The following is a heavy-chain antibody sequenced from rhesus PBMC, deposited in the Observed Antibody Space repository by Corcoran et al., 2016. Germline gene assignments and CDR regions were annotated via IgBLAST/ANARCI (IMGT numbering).Heavy chain of an antibody. V-gene: IGHV4-165*01. CDR1: GGSFSGYY. D-gene: IGHD2-2*01. CDR2: ISGSSGSP. J-gene: IGHJ4*01. Sequence: QVQLQESGPGLVKPSETLSLTCAVSGGSFSGYYWGWIRQPPGKGLGWIGYISGSSGSPAYNPSLKSRVTISTDTSKNQFSLKLSSVTAADTAVYYCARVPLVLLTTYFDYWGQGVLVTVSS. CDR3: ARVPLVLLTTYFDY.